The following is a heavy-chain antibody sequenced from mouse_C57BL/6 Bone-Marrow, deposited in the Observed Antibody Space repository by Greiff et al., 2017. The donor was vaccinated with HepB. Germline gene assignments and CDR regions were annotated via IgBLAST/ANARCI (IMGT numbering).Heavy chain of an antibody. CDR3: ASWVLTTVLGGPMHH. Sequence: VQLVESGPGLVQPSQSLSITCTVSGFSLTSYGVHWVRQSPGKGLEWLGVIWSGGSTDYNAAFISRLSISKDNSKSQVFFTMNSLQADDTAIYYCASWVLTTVLGGPMHHWCQVTPVTVSS. CDR1: GFSLTSYG. CDR2: IWSGGST. V-gene: IGHV2-2*01. D-gene: IGHD2-12*01. J-gene: IGHJ4*01.